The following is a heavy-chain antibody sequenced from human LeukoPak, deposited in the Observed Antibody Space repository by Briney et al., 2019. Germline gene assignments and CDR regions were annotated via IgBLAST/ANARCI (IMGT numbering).Heavy chain of an antibody. D-gene: IGHD3-10*01. CDR1: AFSVSSNY. CDR3: ARGISSMVRGVWFDP. J-gene: IGHJ5*02. Sequence: GGSLTLSCAASAFSVSSNYMSWVRQAPGKGREWASVIYSGGTTYYADSVKGRFTISRHNSKNTLYLQMNKQRAEDRAVYYCARGISSMVRGVWFDPWGQGTVVTVSS. CDR2: IYSGGTT. V-gene: IGHV3-53*04.